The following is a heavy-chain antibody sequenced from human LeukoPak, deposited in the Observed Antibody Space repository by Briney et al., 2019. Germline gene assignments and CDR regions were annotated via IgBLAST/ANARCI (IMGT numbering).Heavy chain of an antibody. CDR2: INPNSGGT. Sequence: ASVKVSCKASGYTFTSYDINWVRQATGQGLEWMGWINPNSGGTNYAQKFQGRVTMTRDTSISTAYMELSRLRSDDTAVYYCASARPDMITFGGVIVMGFDYWGQGTLVTASS. V-gene: IGHV1-2*02. CDR1: GYTFTSYD. CDR3: ASARPDMITFGGVIVMGFDY. J-gene: IGHJ4*02. D-gene: IGHD3-16*02.